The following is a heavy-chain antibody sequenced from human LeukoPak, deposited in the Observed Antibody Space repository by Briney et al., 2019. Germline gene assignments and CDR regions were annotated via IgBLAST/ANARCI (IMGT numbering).Heavy chain of an antibody. CDR1: RGSISSYY. V-gene: IGHV4-59*12. CDR2: IYNSETT. D-gene: IGHD3-16*02. J-gene: IGHJ4*02. CDR3: ARVNVWGSYRYFDY. Sequence: PSETLSLTCAVLRGSISSYYWSWIRQPPGKGLEWIGYIYNSETTNYNPSLKSRVTISVDASKNQFSLKLSSVPAADTAVYYCARVNVWGSYRYFDYWGQGTLVTVSS.